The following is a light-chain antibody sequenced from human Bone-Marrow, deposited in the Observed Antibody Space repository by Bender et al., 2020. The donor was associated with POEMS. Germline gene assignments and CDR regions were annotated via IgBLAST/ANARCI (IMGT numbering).Light chain of an antibody. J-gene: IGLJ2*01. CDR2: QDN. CDR1: KLEHIY. V-gene: IGLV3-1*01. CDR3: QVWDTSGDQSGTI. Sequence: SYELTQSPSVSVSPGQTASITCSGDKLEHIYVYWYQQKPGRSPVLVVFQDNKRPSGIPERFSGYISGDTATLTISVAQATDEADYYCQVWDTSGDQSGTIFGGGTKLTVL.